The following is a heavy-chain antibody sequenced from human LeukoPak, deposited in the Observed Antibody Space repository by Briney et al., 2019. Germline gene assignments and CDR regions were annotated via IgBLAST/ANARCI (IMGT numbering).Heavy chain of an antibody. CDR2: INHSGST. D-gene: IGHD3-10*01. CDR3: ARGGTMVRGASDNWFDP. Sequence: SETLSLTCAVYGGSFSGYYWSWIRQPPGKGLEWIGEINHSGSTNYNPSLKSRVTISVDTSKNQFSLKLSSVTAADTAVYYCARGGTMVRGASDNWFDPWGQGTLVTVSS. J-gene: IGHJ5*02. CDR1: GGSFSGYY. V-gene: IGHV4-34*01.